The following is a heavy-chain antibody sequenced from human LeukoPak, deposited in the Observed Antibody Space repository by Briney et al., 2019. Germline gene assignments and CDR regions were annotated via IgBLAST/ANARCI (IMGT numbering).Heavy chain of an antibody. CDR1: GFTFSSYD. J-gene: IGHJ4*02. V-gene: IGHV3-13*01. CDR3: ARGGNSGYGSYYFDY. CDR2: IGTAGDT. Sequence: GGSLRLSCAASGFTFSSYDMHWVRQATGKGLEWVSAIGTAGDTYYPGSVKGRFTISRENAKNSLYLQMNSLRAGDTAVYYCARGGNSGYGSYYFDYWGQGTLVTVSS. D-gene: IGHD5-12*01.